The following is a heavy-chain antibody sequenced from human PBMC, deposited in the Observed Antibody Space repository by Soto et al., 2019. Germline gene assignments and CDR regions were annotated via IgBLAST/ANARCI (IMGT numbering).Heavy chain of an antibody. V-gene: IGHV3-30-3*01. CDR2: ISYDGSNK. J-gene: IGHJ6*02. D-gene: IGHD2-2*01. CDR3: ARDPSTSLVWYGMDV. CDR1: GFTFSSYA. Sequence: QVQLVESGGGVVQPGRSLRLSCAASGFTFSSYAMHWVRQAPGKGLEWVAVISYDGSNKYYADSVKGRFTISRDNSKNTLNLQMNSLRAEDTAVYYCARDPSTSLVWYGMDVWGQGTTVTVSS.